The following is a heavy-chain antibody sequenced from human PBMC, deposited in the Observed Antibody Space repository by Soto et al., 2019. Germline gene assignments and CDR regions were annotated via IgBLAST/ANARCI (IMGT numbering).Heavy chain of an antibody. V-gene: IGHV3-74*01. CDR3: ARWFTGGKFDYFDF. CDR1: GFTFSSDW. Sequence: PGGSLRLSCAASGFTFSSDWMHWFRQAPGKGLVWVSRIDSAGRTTTYADSVKGRFTISRDNAKNTLYLQMNGLRAEDTALYYCARWFTGGKFDYFDFWGQGTQVTVSS. J-gene: IGHJ4*02. D-gene: IGHD2-15*01. CDR2: IDSAGRTT.